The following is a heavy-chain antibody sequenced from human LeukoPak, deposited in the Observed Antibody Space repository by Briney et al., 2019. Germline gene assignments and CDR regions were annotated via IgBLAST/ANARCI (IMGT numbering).Heavy chain of an antibody. V-gene: IGHV1-46*01. D-gene: IGHD3-22*01. Sequence: ASVKVSCKASGYTFTSYYMHWVRQAPGQGLEWMGMINPSGGSTNYAQKFQGRVTMTRDTSTSTAYMELSSLRSEDTAVYYCARGKNYYDSSGYPYYFDYWGQGTLVTVSS. CDR1: GYTFTSYY. J-gene: IGHJ4*02. CDR3: ARGKNYYDSSGYPYYFDY. CDR2: INPSGGST.